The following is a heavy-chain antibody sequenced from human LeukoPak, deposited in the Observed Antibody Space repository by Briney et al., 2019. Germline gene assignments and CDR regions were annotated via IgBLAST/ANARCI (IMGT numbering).Heavy chain of an antibody. D-gene: IGHD6-19*01. J-gene: IGHJ4*02. CDR3: ARAVSGRFDY. Sequence: SETLSLTCTVSGGSISSYYWSWIRQPPGKGLEWIGYIYYSGTTNYNPSLNSRVTISVDTSKNQFSLRLSSVTAADTAIYYCARAVSGRFDYWGQGTLVTVSS. CDR2: IYYSGTT. CDR1: GGSISSYY. V-gene: IGHV4-59*08.